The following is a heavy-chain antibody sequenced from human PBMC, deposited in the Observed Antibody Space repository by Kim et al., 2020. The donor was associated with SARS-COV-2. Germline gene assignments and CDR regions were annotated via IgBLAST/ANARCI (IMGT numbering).Heavy chain of an antibody. V-gene: IGHV5-51*01. J-gene: IGHJ4*02. CDR3: ARRVRGVIGGQLFDY. CDR2: IYPGDSDT. CDR1: GYSFTSYW. Sequence: GESLKISCKGSGYSFTSYWIGWVRQMPGKGLEWMGIIYPGDSDTRYSPSFQGQVTISADKSISTAYLQWSSLEASDTAMYYCARRVRGVIGGQLFDYWGQGTLVTVSS. D-gene: IGHD3-10*01.